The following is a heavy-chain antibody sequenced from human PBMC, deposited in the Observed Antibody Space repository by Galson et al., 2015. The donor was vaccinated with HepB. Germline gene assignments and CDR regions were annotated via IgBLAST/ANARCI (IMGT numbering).Heavy chain of an antibody. D-gene: IGHD6-19*01. CDR1: GFTFSSYS. J-gene: IGHJ4*02. V-gene: IGHV3-21*01. CDR2: ISSSSSYI. Sequence: SLRLSCAASGFTFSSYSMNWVRQAPGKGLEWVSSISSSSSYIYYADSVKGRFTISRDNAKNSLYLQMNSLRAEDTAVYYCARALGKQWLSGYYYFDYWGQGTLVTVSS. CDR3: ARALGKQWLSGYYYFDY.